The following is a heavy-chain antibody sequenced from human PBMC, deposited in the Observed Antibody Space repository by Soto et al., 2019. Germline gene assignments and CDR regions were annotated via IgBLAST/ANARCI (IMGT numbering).Heavy chain of an antibody. J-gene: IGHJ4*02. CDR2: VYSGGTT. CDR3: ARGRSASSDFDS. D-gene: IGHD3-10*01. Sequence: EVQLVESGGGLVQPGGSLILSCAASGFTVSTYYMNWVRQAPGEGLEWVSVVYSGGTTYYADSVRGRFTISRDNSKSTLFLQMNSLRAEDTAVYYCARGRSASSDFDSWGQGTLVTVSS. CDR1: GFTVSTYY. V-gene: IGHV3-66*01.